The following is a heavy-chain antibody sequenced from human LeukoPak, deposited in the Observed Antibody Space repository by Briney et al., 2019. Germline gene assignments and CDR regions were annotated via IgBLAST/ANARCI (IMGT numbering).Heavy chain of an antibody. CDR2: INAGNGNT. J-gene: IGHJ6*02. Sequence: ASVKVSCKASGYTFTSYAMHWVRQAPGQRLEWMGWINAGNGNTKYSQKFQGRVTMTEDTSTDTAYMELSSLRSEDTAVYYCATGSAADLYYYYGMDVRGQGTTVTVSS. D-gene: IGHD2-2*01. V-gene: IGHV1-3*01. CDR3: ATGSAADLYYYYGMDV. CDR1: GYTFTSYA.